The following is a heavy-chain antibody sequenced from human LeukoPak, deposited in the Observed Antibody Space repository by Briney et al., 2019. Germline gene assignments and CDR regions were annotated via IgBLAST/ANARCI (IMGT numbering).Heavy chain of an antibody. J-gene: IGHJ4*02. CDR3: ARDLVPYYYDSSGYYYVY. V-gene: IGHV1-18*01. CDR1: GYTFTSYG. D-gene: IGHD3-22*01. Sequence: ASVKVSCKASGYTFTSYGISWVRQAPGQGLEWMGWISAYNGNTNYAQKLKGRVTMTTDTSTSTAYMELRSLRSDDTAVYYCARDLVPYYYDSSGYYYVYWGQGTLVTVSS. CDR2: ISAYNGNT.